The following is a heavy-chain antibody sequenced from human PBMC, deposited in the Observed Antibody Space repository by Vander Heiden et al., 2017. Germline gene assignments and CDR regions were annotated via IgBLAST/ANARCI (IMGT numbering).Heavy chain of an antibody. D-gene: IGHD3-10*01. CDR2: IWYDGSNK. V-gene: IGHV3-33*01. J-gene: IGHJ4*02. CDR3: ARDGVFGELSPVDY. Sequence: QVQLVESGGGVVQPGRSLRLSCAASGFTFSRYGMHWVRQAPGKGLEWVAVIWYDGSNKYYADSVKGRFTISRDNSKNTLYLQMNSLRAEDTAVYYCARDGVFGELSPVDYWGQGTLVTASS. CDR1: GFTFSRYG.